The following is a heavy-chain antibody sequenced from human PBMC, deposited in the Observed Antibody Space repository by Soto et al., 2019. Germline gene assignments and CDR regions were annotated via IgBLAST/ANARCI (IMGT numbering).Heavy chain of an antibody. CDR2: LCHDGTIG. CDR3: GRTFRDGLLGLDP. Sequence: GGSLRLSCAASGFSLSDHCLHWVRQAPGKGLVWLSRLCHDGTIGIYLDSVKGLFSISSAIAKNTLYFQMTSLRAEDAAIYFCGRTFRDGLLGLDPWGQGTLVTVSS. J-gene: IGHJ5*02. D-gene: IGHD3-16*01. CDR1: GFSLSDHC. V-gene: IGHV3-74*01.